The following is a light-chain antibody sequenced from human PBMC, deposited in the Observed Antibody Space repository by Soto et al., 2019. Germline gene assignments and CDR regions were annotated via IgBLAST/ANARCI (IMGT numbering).Light chain of an antibody. J-gene: IGKJ5*01. Sequence: DVVMTQSPLSLPVTLGQLASISCRSNHSLVHSDGIAYFSWFQQRPGRSPRRLIYEVSNRDSGVPARFSGSGSGTNFALKISRVEAEDVGVYYCMQGTHWPITFGQGTRLEIK. CDR2: EVS. CDR3: MQGTHWPIT. CDR1: HSLVHSDGIAY. V-gene: IGKV2-30*02.